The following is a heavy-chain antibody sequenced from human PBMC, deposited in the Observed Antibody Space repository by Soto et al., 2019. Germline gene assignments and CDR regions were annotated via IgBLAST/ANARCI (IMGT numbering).Heavy chain of an antibody. Sequence: ASVKVSCKASGYTFTSYYMHWVRQAPGQGLEWMGMTNPSGGRTSYAQKFQGRVTMTRDTSTSTVYVEVSSLRSEDTAVYYCASAAVVLTALPFDYWGQGTLVTVSS. J-gene: IGHJ4*02. CDR1: GYTFTSYY. CDR2: TNPSGGRT. CDR3: ASAAVVLTALPFDY. V-gene: IGHV1-46*01. D-gene: IGHD2-21*02.